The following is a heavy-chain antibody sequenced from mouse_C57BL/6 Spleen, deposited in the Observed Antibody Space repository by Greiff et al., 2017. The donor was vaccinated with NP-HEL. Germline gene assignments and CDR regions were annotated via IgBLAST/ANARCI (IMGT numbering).Heavy chain of an antibody. J-gene: IGHJ2*01. V-gene: IGHV1-55*01. CDR2: IYPGSGST. CDR1: GYTFTSYW. CDR3: ARNRGPIYYDYSY. Sequence: QVQLQQSGAELVKPGASVKMSCKASGYTFTSYWITWVKQRPGQGLEWIGDIYPGSGSTNYNEKFKSKATLTVDTSSSTAYMQLSSLTSEDSAVYYCARNRGPIYYDYSYWGQGTTLTVSS. D-gene: IGHD2-4*01.